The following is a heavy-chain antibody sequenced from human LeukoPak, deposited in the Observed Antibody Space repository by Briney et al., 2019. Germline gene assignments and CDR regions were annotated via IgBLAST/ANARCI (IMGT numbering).Heavy chain of an antibody. CDR3: ARGYCSGGSCFDY. CDR1: GYTFTGYY. J-gene: IGHJ4*02. D-gene: IGHD2-15*01. V-gene: IGHV1-2*02. Sequence: ASVKVSCKASGYTFTGYYMHGVRQAPGQGLEWMGWINPYSGGTNYAQKFQGRATMTRDTSISTAYMELSRLRSDDTAVYYCARGYCSGGSCFDYWGQGTLVTVSS. CDR2: INPYSGGT.